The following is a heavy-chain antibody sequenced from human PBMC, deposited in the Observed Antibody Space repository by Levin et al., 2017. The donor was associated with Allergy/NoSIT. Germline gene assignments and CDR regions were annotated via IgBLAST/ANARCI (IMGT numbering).Heavy chain of an antibody. V-gene: IGHV3-30*18. CDR3: AKDGLYYYDSSGYGMDV. Sequence: GESLKISCAASGFTFSSYGMHWVRQAPGKGLEWVAVISYDGSNKYYADSVKGRFTISRDNSKNTLYLQMNSLRAEDTAVYYCAKDGLYYYDSSGYGMDVWGQGTTVTVSS. J-gene: IGHJ6*02. CDR2: ISYDGSNK. CDR1: GFTFSSYG. D-gene: IGHD3-22*01.